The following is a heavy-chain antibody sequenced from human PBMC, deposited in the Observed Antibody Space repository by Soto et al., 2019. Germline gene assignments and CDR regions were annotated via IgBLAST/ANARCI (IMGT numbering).Heavy chain of an antibody. J-gene: IGHJ4*02. CDR2: ISAYNGNT. CDR3: ARYPPPADY. CDR1: GYTFANYA. D-gene: IGHD2-2*01. Sequence: QVQLVQSGAEVKKPGASMKVSCKASGYTFANYALTWLRQVPGQGLEWMGWISAYNGNTNYAQKFQGRVTMTTDTSTSTAYMTLRRLISGLTAVDYCARYPPPADYWGKGTLVTVSP. V-gene: IGHV1-18*01.